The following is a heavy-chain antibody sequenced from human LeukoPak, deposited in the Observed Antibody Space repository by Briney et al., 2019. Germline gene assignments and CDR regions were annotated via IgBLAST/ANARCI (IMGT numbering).Heavy chain of an antibody. CDR1: GGSISGYY. D-gene: IGHD3-3*01. Sequence: SETLSLTCTVSGGSISGYYWSWIRPPAGKGLEWIGRIYTSGSTNYNPSLKSRVTMSVDTSKNQFSLKLTSVTAADTAVYYCAREGNIIRFLNDWGQGTLVTVSS. J-gene: IGHJ4*02. CDR2: IYTSGST. V-gene: IGHV4-4*07. CDR3: AREGNIIRFLND.